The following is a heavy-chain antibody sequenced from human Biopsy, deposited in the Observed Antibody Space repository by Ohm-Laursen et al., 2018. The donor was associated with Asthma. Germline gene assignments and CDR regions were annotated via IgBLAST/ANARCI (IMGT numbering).Heavy chain of an antibody. V-gene: IGHV1-3*04. CDR2: VNTGNGDT. J-gene: IGHJ3*01. CDR1: GYNFISFA. Sequence: SVKVSCKASGYNFISFAIHWVRQAPGQRLEWMGWVNTGNGDTKYSQKFQGRVAITRDTSASTAYMELRSLRSEDTATYYCARTYYDSLTGQVKDVFGVWGQGTMVTVSS. D-gene: IGHD3-9*01. CDR3: ARTYYDSLTGQVKDVFGV.